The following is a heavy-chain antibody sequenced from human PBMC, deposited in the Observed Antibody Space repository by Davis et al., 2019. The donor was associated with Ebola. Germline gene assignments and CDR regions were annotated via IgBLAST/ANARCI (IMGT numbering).Heavy chain of an antibody. J-gene: IGHJ4*02. CDR1: GGTFSSYA. CDR3: ARERSIAFDY. V-gene: IGHV1-18*01. D-gene: IGHD2-15*01. CDR2: ISAYNGNT. Sequence: ASVKVSCKASGGTFSSYAISWVRQAPGQGLEWMGWISAYNGNTNYAQKFQGRVTITRDTSASTAYMELSSLRSEDTAVYYCARERSIAFDYWGQGTLVTVSS.